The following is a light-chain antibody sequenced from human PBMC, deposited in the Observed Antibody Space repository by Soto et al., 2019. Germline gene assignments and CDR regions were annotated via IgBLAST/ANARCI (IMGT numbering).Light chain of an antibody. CDR1: QGISTY. J-gene: IGKJ5*01. Sequence: DIQLTQSPSFLSASVGDRVTITCRASQGISTYLAWYQQKLGKAPKLLIYAASNFQSGVPSRFSGSGSGTHFTLTISSLQPEDFATYYCQQLHGYPITFGQGTRLEIK. V-gene: IGKV1-9*01. CDR2: AAS. CDR3: QQLHGYPIT.